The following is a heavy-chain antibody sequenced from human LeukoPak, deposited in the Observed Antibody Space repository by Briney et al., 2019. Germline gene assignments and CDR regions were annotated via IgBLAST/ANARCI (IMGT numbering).Heavy chain of an antibody. CDR2: INHSGST. J-gene: IGHJ4*02. CDR3: AREVGGDFDALDY. D-gene: IGHD4-17*01. CDR1: GGSFSGYY. V-gene: IGHV4-34*01. Sequence: PSETLSLTCAVYGGSFSGYYWSWIRQPPGKGLEWIGEINHSGSTHYNPSLKSRVTISVDTSKNQFSLKVSSVTAADTAVYYCAREVGGDFDALDYWGQGTLVTVSS.